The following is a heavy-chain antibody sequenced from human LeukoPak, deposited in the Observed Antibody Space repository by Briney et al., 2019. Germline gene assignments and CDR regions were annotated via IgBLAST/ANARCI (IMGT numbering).Heavy chain of an antibody. CDR1: GFTFSSYA. Sequence: PGGSLRLSCGASGFTFSSYAMYWVRQAPGKGLEYVSAISSNGGSTYYANSVKGRFTISRDNSKNALYLEMGSLRTEDMGVYYCARGPYCSSTSCFPLLDYWGQGTLVTVSS. J-gene: IGHJ4*02. CDR3: ARGPYCSSTSCFPLLDY. D-gene: IGHD2-2*01. CDR2: ISSNGGST. V-gene: IGHV3-64*01.